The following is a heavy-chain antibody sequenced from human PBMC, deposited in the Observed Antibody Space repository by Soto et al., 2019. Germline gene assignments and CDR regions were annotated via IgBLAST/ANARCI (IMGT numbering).Heavy chain of an antibody. V-gene: IGHV3-11*06. CDR3: ARAPRPGIAAAGGFDP. Sequence: SLRLSCAASGFTFSDYYMSWIRRAPGKGMEWVSYISSSSSSYTNYADSVKGRFTISRDNAKNSLYLQMNSLRAEDTAVYYCARAPRPGIAAAGGFDPWGQGTLVTVSS. CDR2: ISSSSSSYT. J-gene: IGHJ5*02. D-gene: IGHD6-13*01. CDR1: GFTFSDYY.